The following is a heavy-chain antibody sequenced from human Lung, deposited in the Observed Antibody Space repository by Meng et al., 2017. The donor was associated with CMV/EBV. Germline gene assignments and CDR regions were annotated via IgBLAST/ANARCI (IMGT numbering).Heavy chain of an antibody. V-gene: IGHV3-9*01. Sequence: SXRLXCAASGFSFDDYAMHWVRQAPGKGLEWVSRINWNSAYIGYADAVMGRFTIYRENAKNSLYLQMNSLRPDDTAVYYCVKDTSYSSSSSGAFDVWGQGXMVTVSS. CDR2: INWNSAYI. J-gene: IGHJ3*01. CDR3: VKDTSYSSSSSGAFDV. CDR1: GFSFDDYA. D-gene: IGHD6-6*01.